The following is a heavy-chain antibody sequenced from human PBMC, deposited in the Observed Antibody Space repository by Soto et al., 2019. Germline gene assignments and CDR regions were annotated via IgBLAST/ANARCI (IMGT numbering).Heavy chain of an antibody. CDR1: GFTFSNYI. D-gene: IGHD2-21*01. CDR2: ILHDGNNR. V-gene: IGHV3-30*14. J-gene: IGHJ4*02. CDR3: ASDEEHGLYCDLGY. Sequence: QVQLVESGGGVVQPGGSLRLSCAASGFTFSNYILHWVRQAPGKGLEWVAMILHDGNNRYYADSVKGRFTISRDSSKSTLFLQVDSLRTERTPVSYCASDEEHGLYCDLGYWGQGTLVTSSA.